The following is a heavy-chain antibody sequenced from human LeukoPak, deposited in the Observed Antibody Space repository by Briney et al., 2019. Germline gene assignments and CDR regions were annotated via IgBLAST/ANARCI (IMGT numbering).Heavy chain of an antibody. V-gene: IGHV3-23*01. D-gene: IGHD6-13*01. Sequence: GGSLRLSCAASGFTFSSYGMSWVRQAPGKGLEWVSAISASGGSTYYADSVKGRFTISRDNSKNTLYLQMNSLRAEDTAVYYCAKRGGMYPAHYFDYWGQGTLVTVSS. CDR1: GFTFSSYG. CDR3: AKRGGMYPAHYFDY. CDR2: ISASGGST. J-gene: IGHJ4*02.